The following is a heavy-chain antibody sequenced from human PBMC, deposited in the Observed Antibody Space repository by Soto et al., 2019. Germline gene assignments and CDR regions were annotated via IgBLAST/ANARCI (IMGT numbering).Heavy chain of an antibody. J-gene: IGHJ5*02. CDR2: GSA. V-gene: IGHV1-69*01. CDR3: AREGPPDIAWFDP. Sequence: QVQLVQSGAEVKKPGSSVKVSCKASGGTFSIYTIYWLRQAPGQGLEWMGGSANSAQKFQGRLTVTADESTSTVYLELSSLTSEDTAVYYCAREGPPDIAWFDPWGQGTLVSVSS. D-gene: IGHD2-15*01. CDR1: GGTFSIYT.